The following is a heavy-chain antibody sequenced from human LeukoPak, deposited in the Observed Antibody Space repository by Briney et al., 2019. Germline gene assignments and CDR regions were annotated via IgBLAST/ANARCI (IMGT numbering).Heavy chain of an antibody. V-gene: IGHV1-2*02. CDR3: ARVRVVVAATHVGPNYYYYGMDV. CDR1: GYTFTGYY. CDR2: INPNSGGT. J-gene: IGHJ6*02. D-gene: IGHD2-15*01. Sequence: ASVKVSCKASGYTFTGYYMHWVRQAPGQGLEWMGWINPNSGGTNYAQKFQGRVTMTGDTSISTAYMELSRLRSDDTAVYYCARVRVVVAATHVGPNYYYYGMDVWGQGTTVTVSS.